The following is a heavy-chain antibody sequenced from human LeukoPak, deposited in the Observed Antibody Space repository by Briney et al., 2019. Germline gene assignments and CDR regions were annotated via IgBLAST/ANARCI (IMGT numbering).Heavy chain of an antibody. V-gene: IGHV3-9*01. CDR1: GFIFDDHG. Sequence: GGPLRLSCAASGFIFDDHGMHWVRQAPGKGLEWVSGISWSSGIIGYADSVKGRFTISRDNSKNTLYLQMNSLRAEDTAVYYCARDLHYYGVDVWGQGTTVTVSS. CDR2: ISWSSGII. CDR3: ARDLHYYGVDV. J-gene: IGHJ6*02.